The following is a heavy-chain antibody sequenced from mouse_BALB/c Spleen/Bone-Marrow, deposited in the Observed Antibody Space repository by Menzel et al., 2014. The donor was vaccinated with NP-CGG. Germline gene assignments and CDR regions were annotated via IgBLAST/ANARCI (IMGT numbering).Heavy chain of an antibody. D-gene: IGHD2-2*01. V-gene: IGHV2-6-5*01. CDR1: GFSLTDCG. Sequence: VKVVESGPGLVAPSQSLSITCTVSGFSLTDCGVSWIRQPPGKGLEWLGVIWGGGSTYYNSALKSRLSISKDNSKSQVFLKMNSLQTDDTAMYYCARIYFGFDGFAYWGQGTLVTVSA. CDR3: ARIYFGFDGFAY. CDR2: IWGGGST. J-gene: IGHJ3*01.